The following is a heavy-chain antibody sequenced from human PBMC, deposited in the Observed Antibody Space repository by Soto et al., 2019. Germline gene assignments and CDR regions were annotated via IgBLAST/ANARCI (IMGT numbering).Heavy chain of an antibody. V-gene: IGHV7-4-1*02. CDR2: INPNTGNP. CDR1: GYTFTSYA. CDR3: AREPLITMVRGVINWFDP. Sequence: ASVKVSCKASGYTFTSYAMNWGRQAPGQGLEWMGWINPNTGNPTYAQGFTGRFVFSLDTSVSTAYLQISSLKAEDTAVYYCAREPLITMVRGVINWFDPWGQGTLVTVSS. J-gene: IGHJ5*02. D-gene: IGHD3-10*01.